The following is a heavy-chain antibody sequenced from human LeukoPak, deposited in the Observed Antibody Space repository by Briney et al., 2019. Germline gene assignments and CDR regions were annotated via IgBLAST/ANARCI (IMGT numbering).Heavy chain of an antibody. CDR2: IKQDGSEK. V-gene: IGHV3-7*01. CDR3: ARGRGGDCYSCWFDP. CDR1: GFTFSSYW. Sequence: GGSLRLSCAASGFTFSSYWMSWVRQAPGKGLEWVANIKQDGSEKYSLDSVKGRFTISRDNAKNSLYLQMNSLRAEDTAVYYCARGRGGDCYSCWFDPWGQGTLVTVSS. J-gene: IGHJ5*02. D-gene: IGHD2-21*02.